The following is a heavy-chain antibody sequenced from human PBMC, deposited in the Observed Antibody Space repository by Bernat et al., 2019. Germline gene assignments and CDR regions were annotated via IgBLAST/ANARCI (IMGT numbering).Heavy chain of an antibody. J-gene: IGHJ4*02. Sequence: EVQLLESGGGLVQPGGSLRLSCAASGFTFSSYAMSWVRQAPGKGLEWVSAISGSGGSTYYADSVKGRFTISRDNSKNTLYLQMNSLRAEDTAVYYCAKDLKEGVHTQNGIDYWGQGTLVTVSS. CDR1: GFTFSSYA. CDR3: AKDLKEGVHTQNGIDY. D-gene: IGHD3-10*01. V-gene: IGHV3-23*01. CDR2: ISGSGGST.